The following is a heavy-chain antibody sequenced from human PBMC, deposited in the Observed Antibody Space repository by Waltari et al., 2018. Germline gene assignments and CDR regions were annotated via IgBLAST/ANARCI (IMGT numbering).Heavy chain of an antibody. D-gene: IGHD3-3*01. CDR2: INHRGST. Sequence: QVQLQQWGAGLLKPSETLSLTCAVYGGSFSGYYWSWIRQPPGKGLEWIGEINHRGSTNYNPSLKSRVTISVDTPRNQFSLKLNSVTAADTAVYYCGRSARFLEWLSPRGYFDYWGQGTLVTVSS. CDR1: GGSFSGYY. CDR3: GRSARFLEWLSPRGYFDY. J-gene: IGHJ4*02. V-gene: IGHV4-34*01.